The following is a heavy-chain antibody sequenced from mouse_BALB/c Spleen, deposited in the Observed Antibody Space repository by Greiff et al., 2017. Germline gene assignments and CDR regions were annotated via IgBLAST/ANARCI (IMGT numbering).Heavy chain of an antibody. J-gene: IGHJ1*01. V-gene: IGHV3-2*02. CDR2: ISYSGST. CDR3: ASSSYAYWYFDV. D-gene: IGHD1-1*01. CDR1: GYSITSDYA. Sequence: EVKLQESGPGLVKPSQSLSLTCTVTGYSITSDYAWNWIRQFPGNKLEWMGYISYSGSTSYNPSLKSRISITRDTSKNQFFLQLNSVTTEDTATYYCASSSYAYWYFDVWGAGTTVTVSS.